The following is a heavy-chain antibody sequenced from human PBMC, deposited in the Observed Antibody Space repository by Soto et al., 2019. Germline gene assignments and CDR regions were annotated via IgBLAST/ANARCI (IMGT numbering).Heavy chain of an antibody. Sequence: SGESLKISCKGSGYNFMNNWIGWVRQMAGKGPEWMGTIYPGDSDTKYSPSFQGRVSISADKSVDTAYVQWSSLEASDTAIYYCARSWGSYWHHFDLWGQGTVVTVSS. CDR3: ARSWGSYWHHFDL. CDR2: IYPGDSDT. CDR1: GYNFMNNW. J-gene: IGHJ4*02. D-gene: IGHD1-26*01. V-gene: IGHV5-51*01.